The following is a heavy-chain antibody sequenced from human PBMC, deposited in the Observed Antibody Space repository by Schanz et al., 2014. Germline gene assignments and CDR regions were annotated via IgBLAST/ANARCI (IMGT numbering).Heavy chain of an antibody. CDR1: GYTFTSYY. CDR3: ARDGEAAAGCDC. Sequence: QVQLVQSGAEVKKPGASVKVSCKASGYTFTSYYMHWVRQAPGQGLEWMGIINPSGGSTSYAQKSQSRVTMTRDKTTSTVDKELSGQRSEGAGVYYCARDGEAAAGCDCWGQGTLVTVSS. J-gene: IGHJ4*02. V-gene: IGHV1-46*03. D-gene: IGHD6-13*01. CDR2: INPSGGST.